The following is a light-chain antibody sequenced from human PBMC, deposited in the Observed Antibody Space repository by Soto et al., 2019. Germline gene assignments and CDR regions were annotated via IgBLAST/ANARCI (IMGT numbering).Light chain of an antibody. J-gene: IGKJ1*01. CDR1: QTISRW. Sequence: DIQMTQSPLTLSASVGDRVTITCRASQTISRWLAWYQQKPGKAPKLLIYRASSLESGVPPRFSGSGSGTEFTLTISSLQSDDSATYYCQQYQTWTFGQGTKVEIK. CDR2: RAS. V-gene: IGKV1-5*03. CDR3: QQYQTWT.